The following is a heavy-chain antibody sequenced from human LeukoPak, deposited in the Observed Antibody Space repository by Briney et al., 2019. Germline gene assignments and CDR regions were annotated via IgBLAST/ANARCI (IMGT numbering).Heavy chain of an antibody. Sequence: SETLSLTCAVYGGSFSGYYWSWIRQPPGKGLEWIGEINHSGGTNYNPSLKSRVTISVDTSKNQFSLKLSSVTAADTAVYYCARLVAVGAYWGQGTLVTVSS. CDR1: GGSFSGYY. CDR2: INHSGGT. CDR3: ARLVAVGAY. J-gene: IGHJ4*02. V-gene: IGHV4-34*01. D-gene: IGHD6-19*01.